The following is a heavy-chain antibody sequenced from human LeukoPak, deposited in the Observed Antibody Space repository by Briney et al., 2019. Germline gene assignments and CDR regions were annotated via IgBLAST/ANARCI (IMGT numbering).Heavy chain of an antibody. CDR3: AELGITMIGGV. J-gene: IGHJ6*04. CDR2: ISSSGSTI. CDR1: GFTFIDYS. D-gene: IGHD3-10*02. V-gene: IGHV3-11*04. Sequence: GGSLRLSCAASGFTFIDYSLSWIRQAPGKGLEWVSYISSSGSTIYYADSVKGRFTISRDNAKNSLYLQMNSLGAEDTAVYYCAELGITMIGGVWGKGTTVTISS.